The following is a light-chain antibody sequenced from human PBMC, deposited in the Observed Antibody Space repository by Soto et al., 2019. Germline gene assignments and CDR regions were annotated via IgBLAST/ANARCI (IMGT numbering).Light chain of an antibody. CDR3: LLYMGSGISV. Sequence: QAVVTQEPSFSVSPGRTVTLTCGLSSGSVSTSYYPSWYQQTPVQAPRTLIYNTNTRSSGVPDRFSGSILRNKGALTITGAQADDESYYCCLLYMGSGISVFGGGTKLTVL. CDR1: SGSVSTSYY. CDR2: NTN. J-gene: IGLJ3*02. V-gene: IGLV8-61*01.